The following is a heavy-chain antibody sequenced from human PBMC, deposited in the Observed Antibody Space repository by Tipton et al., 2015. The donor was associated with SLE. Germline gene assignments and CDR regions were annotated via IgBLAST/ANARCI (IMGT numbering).Heavy chain of an antibody. Sequence: QLVQSGAEVKMPGSSVKVSCKTSGGTFRSHSITWVRQAPGQGLEWMGGTISTLGLVHYAQKFQGRVTITTDETTSTAYLELISLRSGDTAVYYCARGDDKYNYGEVDYWGQGTLVTVSS. CDR3: ARGDDKYNYGEVDY. J-gene: IGHJ4*02. CDR2: TISTLGLV. CDR1: GGTFRSHS. V-gene: IGHV1-69*16. D-gene: IGHD1-1*01.